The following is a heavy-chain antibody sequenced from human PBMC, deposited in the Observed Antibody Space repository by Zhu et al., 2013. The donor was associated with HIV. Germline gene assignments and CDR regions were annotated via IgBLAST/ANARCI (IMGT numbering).Heavy chain of an antibody. CDR3: ARGFLWSIAAAGSDY. CDR2: INPNSGGT. J-gene: IGHJ4*02. D-gene: IGHD6-13*01. CDR1: GYTFTGYY. V-gene: IGHV1-2*02. Sequence: QVQLVQSGAEVKKPGASVKVSCKASGYTFTGYYMHWVRQAPGQGLEWMGWINPNSGGTNYAQKFQGRVTMTRDTSISTAYMELSRLRSDDTAVYYCARGFLWSIAAAGSDYWGQGTLGPPSPQ.